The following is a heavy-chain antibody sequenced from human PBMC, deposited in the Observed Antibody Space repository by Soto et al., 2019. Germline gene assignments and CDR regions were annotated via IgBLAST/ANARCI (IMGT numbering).Heavy chain of an antibody. CDR1: GGSISSYY. Sequence: PSETLSLTCTVSGGSISSYYWSWIRQPPGKGLEWIGYIYYSGSTNYNPSLKSRVTISVDTSKNQFSLKLSSVTAADTAVYYCARHPVGYSYNFDYWGQGTLVTVSS. J-gene: IGHJ4*02. CDR2: IYYSGST. CDR3: ARHPVGYSYNFDY. V-gene: IGHV4-59*08. D-gene: IGHD5-18*01.